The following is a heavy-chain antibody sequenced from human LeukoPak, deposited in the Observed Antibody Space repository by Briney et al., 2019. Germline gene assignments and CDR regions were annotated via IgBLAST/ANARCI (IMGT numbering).Heavy chain of an antibody. V-gene: IGHV4-34*01. J-gene: IGHJ4*02. CDR2: INHSGST. CDR1: GGSFSGYY. D-gene: IGHD3-3*01. CDR3: ARGRFPLFRQHILFGY. Sequence: PSETLSLTCAVYGGSFSGYYWSWIRQPPGKGLEWIGEINHSGSTNYNPSLKSRVTISVDTSKNQFSLKLSSVTAADTAVYYCARGRFPLFRQHILFGYWGQGTLVTVSS.